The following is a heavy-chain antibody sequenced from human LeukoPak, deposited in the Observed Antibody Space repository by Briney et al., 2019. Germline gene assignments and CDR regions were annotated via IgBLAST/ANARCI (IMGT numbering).Heavy chain of an antibody. CDR2: ISGSGGST. J-gene: IGHJ4*02. D-gene: IGHD2-2*01. CDR3: AKQYAFRYSRIDY. CDR1: GFTFSNYG. V-gene: IGHV3-23*01. Sequence: GGSRRLSCAPSGFTFSNYGMSWVRQAPGKGLEWVSGISGSGGSTYYAESVRGGFTISRDNSKTTLYLQMNSLKAEDTAVYYCAKQYAFRYSRIDYWGQGTLVPVPS.